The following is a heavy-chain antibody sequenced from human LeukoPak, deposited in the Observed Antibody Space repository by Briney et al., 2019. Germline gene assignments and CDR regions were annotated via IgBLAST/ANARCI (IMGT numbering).Heavy chain of an antibody. CDR1: GFTFSSYS. Sequence: GGSLRLSCAASGFTFSSYSMNWVRQAPGKGLEWVAVISYDGSNKYYADSVKGRFTISRDNSKNSLYLQMNSLRAEDTAVYYCAREYLFQYCSSTSCSHPYFDYWGQGTLVTVSS. D-gene: IGHD2-2*01. CDR3: AREYLFQYCSSTSCSHPYFDY. J-gene: IGHJ4*02. CDR2: ISYDGSNK. V-gene: IGHV3-30*03.